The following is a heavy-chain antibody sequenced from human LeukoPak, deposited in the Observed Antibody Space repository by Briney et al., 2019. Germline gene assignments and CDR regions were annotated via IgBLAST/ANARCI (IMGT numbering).Heavy chain of an antibody. V-gene: IGHV3-30-3*01. CDR1: GFTFSSYA. CDR2: ISYDGSNK. J-gene: IGHJ4*02. CDR3: ARDGNYYDGYFDY. D-gene: IGHD3-22*01. Sequence: PGGSLRLSCAASGFTFSSYAMSWVRQAPGKGLEWVAVISYDGSNKYYADSVKGRFTISRDNSKNTLYLQMNSLRAEDTAVYYCARDGNYYDGYFDYWGQGTLVTVSS.